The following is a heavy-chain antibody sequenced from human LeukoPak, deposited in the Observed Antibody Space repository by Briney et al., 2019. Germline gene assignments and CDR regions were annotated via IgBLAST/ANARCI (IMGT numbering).Heavy chain of an antibody. Sequence: GGSLRLSCAASGFTFSSYWMSWVRQAPGKGLEWVAVISYDGSNKYYADSVKGRFTISRDNSKNTLYLQMNSLRAEDTAVYYCATLDIVVVVAAPGAFDIWGQGTMVTVSS. V-gene: IGHV3-30*03. CDR2: ISYDGSNK. CDR3: ATLDIVVVVAAPGAFDI. CDR1: GFTFSSYW. D-gene: IGHD2-15*01. J-gene: IGHJ3*02.